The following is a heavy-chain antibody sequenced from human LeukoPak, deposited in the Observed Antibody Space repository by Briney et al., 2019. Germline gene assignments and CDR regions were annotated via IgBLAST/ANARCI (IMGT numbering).Heavy chain of an antibody. V-gene: IGHV3-72*01. J-gene: IGHJ6*02. CDR2: SRNKAKSHTT. CDR1: GFTFSDCD. CDR3: ALWSYYYYVLDV. Sequence: GGSLRLSCAASGFTFSDCDMDWVRQAPGKGLEWVGRSRNKAKSHTTEYAASVKGRFTISRDNSNNSVWLQMNSLKTEDTAVYYCALWSYYYYVLDVWGQGTTVTVSS. D-gene: IGHD3-10*01.